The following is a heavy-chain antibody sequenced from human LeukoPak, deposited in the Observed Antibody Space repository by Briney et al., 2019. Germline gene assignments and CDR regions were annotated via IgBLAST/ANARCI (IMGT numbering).Heavy chain of an antibody. D-gene: IGHD3-10*01. V-gene: IGHV4-61*08. Sequence: SETLSLTCTVSGDSVASGGYYWNWIRQPPGKGLEWIGYIYYSVSTNYNLSLKSRVTISVDTSENQFSLKLTSVTAADTAVYYCASEPYGSGSFLGAFDIWGQGTMVTVSS. CDR2: IYYSVST. CDR3: ASEPYGSGSFLGAFDI. J-gene: IGHJ3*02. CDR1: GDSVASGGYY.